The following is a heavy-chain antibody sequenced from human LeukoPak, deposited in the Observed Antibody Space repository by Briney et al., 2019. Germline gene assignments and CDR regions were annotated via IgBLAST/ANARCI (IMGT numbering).Heavy chain of an antibody. D-gene: IGHD2-15*01. V-gene: IGHV4-39*07. Sequence: PSETLSLTCTVSGGSISSSTYYWGWIRQPPGKGLEWIGNIYYSGNAYHNPSLKSRVTISVDTSKNQFSLKLSSVTAADTAVYYCFGGYCSGGSCYAIYYFDYWGQGTLVTVSS. CDR2: IYYSGNA. CDR1: GGSISSSTYY. J-gene: IGHJ4*02. CDR3: FGGYCSGGSCYAIYYFDY.